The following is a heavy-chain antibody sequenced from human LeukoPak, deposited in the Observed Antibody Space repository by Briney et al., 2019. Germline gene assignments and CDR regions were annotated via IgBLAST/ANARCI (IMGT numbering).Heavy chain of an antibody. CDR3: ARDDAYSRRGFGEFFDY. V-gene: IGHV1-69*13. CDR1: GGTFSSYA. CDR2: IIPFFGTA. J-gene: IGHJ4*02. D-gene: IGHD3-10*01. Sequence: ASVKVSCKASGGTFSSYAISWVREAPGQGLEWMGGIIPFFGTANSAQKFQGRVPITADESTSTAYMELSSLRSEDTAVYYCARDDAYSRRGFGEFFDYWGQGTLVTVSS.